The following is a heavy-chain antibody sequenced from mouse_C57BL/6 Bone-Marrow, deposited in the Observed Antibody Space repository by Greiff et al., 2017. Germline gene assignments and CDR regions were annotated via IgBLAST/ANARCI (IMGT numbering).Heavy chain of an antibody. V-gene: IGHV14-1*01. Sequence: VQLKQSGAELVRPGASVKLSCTASGFNIKDYYMHWVKQRPEQGLEWIGRIDPEDGDTEYAPKFQGKATMTADTSSNTAYLQLSSLTSEDTAVYYCTRYYYGSSRFAYWGQGTLVTVSA. D-gene: IGHD1-1*01. J-gene: IGHJ3*01. CDR3: TRYYYGSSRFAY. CDR2: IDPEDGDT. CDR1: GFNIKDYY.